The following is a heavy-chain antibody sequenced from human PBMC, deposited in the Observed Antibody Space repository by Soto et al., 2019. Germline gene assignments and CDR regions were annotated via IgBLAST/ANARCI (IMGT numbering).Heavy chain of an antibody. CDR1: GYAISSGFY. CDR2: IYFTGTT. V-gene: IGHV4-38-2*01. Sequence: PSENLSLTFDVSGYAISSGFYWAWIRQPPGKRLEWIGNIYFTGTTSYNPSLKTRVTMSVDTSKNQFSLRLSSVTAADTAVFYCARVRRIGMSGSPGDSWGQGTQVTVS. J-gene: IGHJ4*02. D-gene: IGHD3-10*01. CDR3: ARVRRIGMSGSPGDS.